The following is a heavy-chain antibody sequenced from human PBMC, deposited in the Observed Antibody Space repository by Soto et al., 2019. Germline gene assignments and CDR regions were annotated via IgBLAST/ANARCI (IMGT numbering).Heavy chain of an antibody. CDR3: ARDIAVAGDFYYYYYGTEV. J-gene: IGHJ6*02. Sequence: GGSLRLSCAASGFTFSSYWMSWVRQAPGKGLEWVANIKQDGSEKYYVDSVKGRFTISRDNAKNSLYLQMNRLRAEDTAVYYCARDIAVAGDFYYYYYGTEVWGQGTTVTVAS. V-gene: IGHV3-7*03. CDR2: IKQDGSEK. CDR1: GFTFSSYW. D-gene: IGHD6-19*01.